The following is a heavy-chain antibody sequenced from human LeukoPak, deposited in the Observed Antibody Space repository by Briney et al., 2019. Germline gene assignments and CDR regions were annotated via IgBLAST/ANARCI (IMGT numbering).Heavy chain of an antibody. CDR1: GYPFTSYY. Sequence: ASGKVSCKASGYPFTSYYMLWVRQAPGQGLEWMGIINPSGGSTSYAQKFQGRVTMTRDMSTSTVYMELSSLRAEDTAVYYCARDRSNSGYYYMDVWGKETTVTVSS. D-gene: IGHD4-11*01. CDR2: INPSGGST. CDR3: ARDRSNSGYYYMDV. V-gene: IGHV1-46*01. J-gene: IGHJ6*03.